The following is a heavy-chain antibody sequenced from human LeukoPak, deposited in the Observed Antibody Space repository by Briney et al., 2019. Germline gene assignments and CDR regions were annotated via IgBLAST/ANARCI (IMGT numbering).Heavy chain of an antibody. CDR1: GYTFTSYG. CDR2: ISAYNGNT. D-gene: IGHD1-26*01. Sequence: ASVKVSCKASGYTFTSYGISWVRQAPGQGLEWMGWISAYNGNTNYAQKLQGRVTVTTDTSTSTAYMELRSLRSEDTAVYYCARERGLARLEYYFDYWGQGTLVTVSS. J-gene: IGHJ4*02. V-gene: IGHV1-18*01. CDR3: ARERGLARLEYYFDY.